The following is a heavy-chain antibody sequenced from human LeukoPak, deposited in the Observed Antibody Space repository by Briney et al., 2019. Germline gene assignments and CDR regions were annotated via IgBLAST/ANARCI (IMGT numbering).Heavy chain of an antibody. J-gene: IGHJ6*03. CDR3: ARTGYSNYYMDV. D-gene: IGHD2-21*01. V-gene: IGHV4-59*01. Sequence: KPSETLSLTCTVSGGSISSYYWGWLRQPPGKGLEWIGYIYYSGTTNYNASLKSRVTISVDTSKNQFSLKLSSVTAADTAVYFCARTGYSNYYMDVRGKGTTVT. CDR2: IYYSGTT. CDR1: GGSISSYY.